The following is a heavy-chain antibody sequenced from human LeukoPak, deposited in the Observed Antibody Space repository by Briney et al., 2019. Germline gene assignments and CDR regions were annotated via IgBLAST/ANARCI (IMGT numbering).Heavy chain of an antibody. D-gene: IGHD3-10*01. Sequence: SETLSLTCTVSGGSISSGGYYWSWIRQHPRKGLEWIGYIYYSGSTYYNPSLKSRVTISVDTSKNQFSLNLSSVTAADTAVYYCARGGPHYYGSGSYIGPWGQGTLVTVSS. CDR1: GGSISSGGYY. J-gene: IGHJ5*02. CDR2: IYYSGST. CDR3: ARGGPHYYGSGSYIGP. V-gene: IGHV4-31*03.